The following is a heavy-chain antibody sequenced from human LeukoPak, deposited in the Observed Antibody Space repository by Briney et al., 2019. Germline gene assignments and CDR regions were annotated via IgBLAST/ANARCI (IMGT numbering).Heavy chain of an antibody. J-gene: IGHJ2*01. V-gene: IGHV4-34*01. CDR3: ARGDYGDYGYFDL. Sequence: PSETLSLTCAVYGGSFSGYYWSWIRQPPGKGLEWIGEINHSGSTNYNPSLKSRVTISVDTSKNQFSLKLSSVTAADTAAYYCARGDYGDYGYFDLWGRGTLVTVPS. D-gene: IGHD4-17*01. CDR1: GGSFSGYY. CDR2: INHSGST.